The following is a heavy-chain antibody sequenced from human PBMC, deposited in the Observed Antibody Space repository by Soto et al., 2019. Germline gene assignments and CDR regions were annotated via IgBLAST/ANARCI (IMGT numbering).Heavy chain of an antibody. J-gene: IGHJ6*02. CDR1: GFTFSSYA. V-gene: IGHV3-23*01. D-gene: IGHD6-13*01. Sequence: GGSLRLSCAASGFTFSSYAMSWVRQAPGKGLEWVSAISGSGGSTYYADSVKGRFTISRDNSKNTLYLQMNSLRAEDTAVYYCAKGSLSTAAEVPYGMDVWGQGTTVTVSS. CDR3: AKGSLSTAAEVPYGMDV. CDR2: ISGSGGST.